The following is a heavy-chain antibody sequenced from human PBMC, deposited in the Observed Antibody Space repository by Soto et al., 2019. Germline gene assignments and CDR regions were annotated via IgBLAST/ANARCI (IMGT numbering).Heavy chain of an antibody. Sequence: QVQLVESGGGVVHPGGSLRLSCAASGFIFTSFGMHWLRQAPGKGLEWVTVISYDGSDENYADSVKGRFSISRDKSKNTLYLQMNNLRVEDTAVYYCAKDRAEMATAAPWFDPWGQGTLVTVSS. CDR2: ISYDGSDE. J-gene: IGHJ5*02. CDR3: AKDRAEMATAAPWFDP. CDR1: GFIFTSFG. V-gene: IGHV3-30*18. D-gene: IGHD5-18*01.